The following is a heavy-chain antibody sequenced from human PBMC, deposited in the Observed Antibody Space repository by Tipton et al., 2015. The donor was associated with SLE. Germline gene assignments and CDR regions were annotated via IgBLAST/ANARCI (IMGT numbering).Heavy chain of an antibody. CDR3: ATKSRSSDGR. Sequence: GSLRLSCAASGFTFSSCGMHWVRQAPGKGLEWVAFIRYDGSNKYYADSVKGRFTISRDNAKNSLYLQMNSLRAEDTAVYYCATKSRSSDGRWGQGTTVTVSS. CDR1: GFTFSSCG. CDR2: IRYDGSNK. V-gene: IGHV3-30*02. D-gene: IGHD1-1*01. J-gene: IGHJ6*02.